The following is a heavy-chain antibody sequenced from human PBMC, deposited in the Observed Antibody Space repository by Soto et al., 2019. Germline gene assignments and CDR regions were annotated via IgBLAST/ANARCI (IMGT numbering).Heavy chain of an antibody. CDR2: INHSGST. D-gene: IGHD3-10*01. Sequence: SETLSLTCAVYGGSFSGYYWSWIRQPPGKGLEWIGEINHSGSTNYNPSLKSRVTISVDPSKNQFSLKLSSVTAADTAVYYCARSGVTMVRGVRIFTGAYFDYWGQGTLVTVSS. J-gene: IGHJ4*02. V-gene: IGHV4-34*01. CDR3: ARSGVTMVRGVRIFTGAYFDY. CDR1: GGSFSGYY.